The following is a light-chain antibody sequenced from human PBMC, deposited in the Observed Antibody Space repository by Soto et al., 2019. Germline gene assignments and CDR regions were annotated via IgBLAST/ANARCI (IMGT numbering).Light chain of an antibody. V-gene: IGKV2-28*01. J-gene: IGKJ1*01. Sequence: IVMTQSPLSLPVTPGEPASISCRSSQSLLHTNGYSYLDWYLQKPGQSPLLLIYVGSNRASGVLDRISGSGAGTDVTQKLSSVEAYDVLVCYCMQALQAWTFGHGTKVQIK. CDR1: QSLLHTNGYSY. CDR2: VGS. CDR3: MQALQAWT.